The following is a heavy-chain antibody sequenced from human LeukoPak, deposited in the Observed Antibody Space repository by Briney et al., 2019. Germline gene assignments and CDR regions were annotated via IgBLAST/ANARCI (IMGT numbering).Heavy chain of an antibody. V-gene: IGHV3-21*01. CDR3: ARDPRGHSSSWYWELDWFDP. CDR1: GFTFSSYS. CDR2: ISSSSSYI. J-gene: IGHJ5*02. Sequence: KSGGSLRLSCAASGFTFSSYSMNWVRQAPGKGLEWVSYISSSSSYIYYADSVKGRFTISRDNAKNSLYLQMNSLRAEDTAVYYCARDPRGHSSSWYWELDWFDPWGQGTLVTVSS. D-gene: IGHD6-13*01.